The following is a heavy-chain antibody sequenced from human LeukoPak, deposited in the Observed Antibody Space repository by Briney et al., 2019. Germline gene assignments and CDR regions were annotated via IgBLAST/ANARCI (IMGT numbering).Heavy chain of an antibody. Sequence: SETLSLTCTVSGGSISNSYWSWARQPPGKGLEWIGHIYSSGSTTYSPSLKSRVTMSVDTSKNQFSLKLTSVTAADTAVYYCARHRSDGTYPLDYWGQGALVTVSS. CDR2: IYSSGST. CDR1: GGSISNSY. CDR3: ARHRSDGTYPLDY. D-gene: IGHD1-26*01. V-gene: IGHV4-59*08. J-gene: IGHJ4*02.